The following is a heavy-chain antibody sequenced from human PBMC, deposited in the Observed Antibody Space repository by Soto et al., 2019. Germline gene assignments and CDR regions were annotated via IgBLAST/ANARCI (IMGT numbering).Heavy chain of an antibody. Sequence: QVQLQESGPGLVKPSQTLSLTCTVSGGSISSGGYYWSWIRQHPGKGLEWIGYSYYSGGTYYNPSLQSRVTISIDTSKNQFSLNLSSVTAADTAVYYCARAGGQWLAFDYWGQGTLVTVSS. CDR3: ARAGGQWLAFDY. CDR1: GGSISSGGYY. V-gene: IGHV4-31*03. D-gene: IGHD6-19*01. CDR2: SYYSGGT. J-gene: IGHJ4*02.